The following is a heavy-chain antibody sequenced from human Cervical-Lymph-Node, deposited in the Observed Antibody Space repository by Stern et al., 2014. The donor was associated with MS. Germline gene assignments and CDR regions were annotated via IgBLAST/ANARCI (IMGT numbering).Heavy chain of an antibody. Sequence: VQLVESGGGVIQPGGSLRLSCTASGFTVSRDYMTWVRQAPGKGLEWVSLITNVGSTFYTDSVKGRFTISRDDSKNTVYLYMTSLRAEDTAMYYCARDTSSPERSDWWGQGTLVTVSS. V-gene: IGHV3-53*01. CDR2: ITNVGST. J-gene: IGHJ4*02. CDR1: GFTVSRDY. D-gene: IGHD1-1*01. CDR3: ARDTSSPERSDW.